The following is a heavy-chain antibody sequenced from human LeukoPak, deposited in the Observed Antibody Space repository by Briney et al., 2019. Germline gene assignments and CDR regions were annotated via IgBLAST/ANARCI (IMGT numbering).Heavy chain of an antibody. V-gene: IGHV1-18*01. D-gene: IGHD3-10*01. Sequence: ASVKVSCKTSAYSFSNYGFNWVRQAPGQGLEGMGWISAYNGNTKHAQKLQGRFTMSTDTSTSTAYMELRSLTSDDTAVYYCARDLDGSGSYYTDYWGQGTLVTVSS. CDR2: ISAYNGNT. CDR1: AYSFSNYG. J-gene: IGHJ4*02. CDR3: ARDLDGSGSYYTDY.